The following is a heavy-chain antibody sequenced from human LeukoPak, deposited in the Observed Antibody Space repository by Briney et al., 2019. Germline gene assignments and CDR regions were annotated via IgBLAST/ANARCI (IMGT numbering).Heavy chain of an antibody. CDR1: GDSIRTYY. CDR2: IYHTGST. J-gene: IGHJ4*02. CDR3: VGSWSPILFDY. Sequence: PSETLSLTCSVSGDSIRTYYYSWIRQSPGKGLEWIGNIYHTGSTNYNPPFKRRVTISIDTSRIQFSLKMSSVTAADTAVYYCVGSWSPILFDYWGQGALVTVSS. D-gene: IGHD6-19*01. V-gene: IGHV4-59*08.